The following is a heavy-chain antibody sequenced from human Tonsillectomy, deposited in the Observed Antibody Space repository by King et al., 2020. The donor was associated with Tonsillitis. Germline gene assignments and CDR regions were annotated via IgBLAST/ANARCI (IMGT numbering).Heavy chain of an antibody. CDR3: ARSCGMDTAMIRSFDY. V-gene: IGHV5-51*01. D-gene: IGHD5-18*01. CDR1: GYSFTSYW. CDR2: IYPGDSDT. J-gene: IGHJ4*02. Sequence: QLVQSGAEVKKPGESLKISCKGSGYSFTSYWIGWVRQMPGKGLEWMGIIYPGDSDTRYSPSFQGQVTISADKSISTAYLQWSSLKASDTAMYYCARSCGMDTAMIRSFDYWGQGTLVTVSS.